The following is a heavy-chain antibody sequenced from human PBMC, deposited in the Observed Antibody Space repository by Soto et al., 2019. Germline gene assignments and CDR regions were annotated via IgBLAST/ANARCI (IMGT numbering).Heavy chain of an antibody. V-gene: IGHV3-33*01. J-gene: IGHJ4*02. CDR1: GFTFSSYG. Sequence: GGSLRLSCAASGFTFSSYGMHWVRQAPGKGLEWVAVIWYDGNNKYYADSVKGRFTISRDNSNNTLYVQMTSLRAEDTAVYYCARGLHSLFDYWGQGTLVTASS. CDR3: ARGLHSLFDY. D-gene: IGHD2-21*01. CDR2: IWYDGNNK.